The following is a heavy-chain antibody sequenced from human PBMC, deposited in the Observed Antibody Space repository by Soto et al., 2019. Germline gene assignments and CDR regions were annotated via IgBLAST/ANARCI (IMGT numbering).Heavy chain of an antibody. Sequence: QVQLVESGGGVVQPGRSLRLSCAASGFTFNNYGMHWVRQAPGKGLEWVALIWHDGSNKGYADSVKGRFTISRDNSKNTLNLQMNSLRVEDTAVYSCTRAAIKGELLDYWGQGTQVTVSS. CDR2: IWHDGSNK. D-gene: IGHD1-26*01. V-gene: IGHV3-33*01. CDR1: GFTFNNYG. J-gene: IGHJ4*02. CDR3: TRAAIKGELLDY.